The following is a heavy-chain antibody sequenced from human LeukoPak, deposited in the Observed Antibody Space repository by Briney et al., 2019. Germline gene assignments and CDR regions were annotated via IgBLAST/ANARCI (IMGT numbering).Heavy chain of an antibody. V-gene: IGHV1-69*05. CDR3: ARETRSIAARPRGYYYYYMDV. Sequence: SVKASCKASGGTFSSYAISWVRQAPGQGLEWMGGIIPIFGTANYAQKFQGRVTITTDESTSTAYMELSSLRSEDTAVYYCARETRSIAARPRGYYYYYMDVWGKGTTVTVSS. CDR1: GGTFSSYA. D-gene: IGHD6-6*01. J-gene: IGHJ6*03. CDR2: IIPIFGTA.